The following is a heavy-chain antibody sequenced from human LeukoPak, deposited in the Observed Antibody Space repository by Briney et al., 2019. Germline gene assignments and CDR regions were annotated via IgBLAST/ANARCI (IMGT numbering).Heavy chain of an antibody. CDR2: INHSGST. J-gene: IGHJ4*02. V-gene: IGHV4-34*01. CDR1: GGSFSGYY. D-gene: IGHD3-22*01. CDR3: ARNHLTYYYDSSGYSDY. Sequence: SETLSLTCAAYGGSFSGYYWSWIRQPPGKGLEWIGEINHSGSTNYNPSLKSRVTISVDTSKNQFSLKLSSVTAADTAVYYCARNHLTYYYDSSGYSDYWGQGTLVTVSS.